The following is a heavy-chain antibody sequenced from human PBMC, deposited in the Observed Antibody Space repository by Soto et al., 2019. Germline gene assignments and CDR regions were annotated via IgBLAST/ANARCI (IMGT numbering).Heavy chain of an antibody. Sequence: SLTVYCKISGYTNTLLPIHWVRKDPGKWLEWMGGFDPEDGETIYSQKFQGRVTVTEDTSTDTVYMELSSLRSEDTAVYYCATLVSGEGVVGAILNWFDPWGPGTLVTV. J-gene: IGHJ5*02. CDR1: GYTNTLLP. CDR3: ATLVSGEGVVGAILNWFDP. V-gene: IGHV1-24*01. D-gene: IGHD1-26*01. CDR2: FDPEDGET.